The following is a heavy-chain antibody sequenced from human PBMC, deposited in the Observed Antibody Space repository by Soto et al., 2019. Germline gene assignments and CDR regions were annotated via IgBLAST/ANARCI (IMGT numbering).Heavy chain of an antibody. J-gene: IGHJ4*02. D-gene: IGHD2-21*01. CDR2: IYPGGSET. Sequence: GESLKISCKGSGFSFNDYWIGWLRQMPGKGLEWMGVIYPGGSETRYSPSFQGQVTISADSSLNIAYLQWGSLRASDTAIYYCARQGHTSASSDYWAQGTLVTVS. CDR3: ARQGHTSASSDY. CDR1: GFSFNDYW. V-gene: IGHV5-51*01.